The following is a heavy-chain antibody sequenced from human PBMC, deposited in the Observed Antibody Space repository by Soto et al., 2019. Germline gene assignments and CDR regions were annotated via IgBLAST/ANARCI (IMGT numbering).Heavy chain of an antibody. CDR3: ARASGGNSGWGHWSDP. D-gene: IGHD2-21*02. Sequence: SETLSLTCAVSGYSISSGYYWGWIRQPPGRGLEWIGSISHSGTTYYNPSLRSRVTISIDTSNNQFSLKLSSVTAADTAVYYCARASGGNSGWGHWSDPWGQGTLVTVSS. CDR1: GYSISSGYY. V-gene: IGHV4-38-2*01. CDR2: ISHSGTT. J-gene: IGHJ5*02.